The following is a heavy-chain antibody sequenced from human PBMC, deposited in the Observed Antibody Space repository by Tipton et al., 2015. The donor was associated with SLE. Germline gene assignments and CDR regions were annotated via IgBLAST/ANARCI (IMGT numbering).Heavy chain of an antibody. Sequence: TLSLTCTVSGDSINSYYWSWIRQPAGKGLEWIGRTYSSGTTNYTPSLKSRVTISIDTSRNQFSLKLDSVTAADTAVYYCARGERSSMPDYWGQGTLVTVSS. J-gene: IGHJ4*02. CDR2: TYSSGTT. V-gene: IGHV4-4*07. CDR3: ARGERSSMPDY. D-gene: IGHD2-2*01. CDR1: GDSINSYY.